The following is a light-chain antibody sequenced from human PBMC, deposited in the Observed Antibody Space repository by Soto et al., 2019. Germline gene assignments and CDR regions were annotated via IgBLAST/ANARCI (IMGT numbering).Light chain of an antibody. V-gene: IGKV3-11*01. CDR3: QQRSNWPPT. J-gene: IGKJ5*01. Sequence: EIVLTQSPATLALAPGERATLSCRASQSVSSYLAWYQQKAGQAPRLLIYDASNRATGIPDRFSGSESGTDFTLTISSLETEDFAVYYCQQRSNWPPTFGQGTRLVIK. CDR1: QSVSSY. CDR2: DAS.